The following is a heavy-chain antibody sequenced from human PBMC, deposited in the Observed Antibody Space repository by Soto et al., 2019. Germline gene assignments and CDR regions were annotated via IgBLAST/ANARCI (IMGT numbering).Heavy chain of an antibody. J-gene: IGHJ6*02. CDR1: GGSFSGYY. CDR3: ARGRITGTLYYYYYYGMDV. D-gene: IGHD1-20*01. CDR2: INHSGST. V-gene: IGHV4-34*01. Sequence: SETLSLTCAVYGGSFSGYYWSWIRQPPGKGLEWIGEINHSGSTNYNPSLKSRVTISVDTSKNQFSLKLSSVTAADTAVYYCARGRITGTLYYYYYYGMDVWGQGTTVT.